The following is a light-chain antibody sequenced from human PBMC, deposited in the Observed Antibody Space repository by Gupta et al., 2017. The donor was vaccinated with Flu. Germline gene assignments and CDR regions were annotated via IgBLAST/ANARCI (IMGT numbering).Light chain of an antibody. CDR1: QSVSRY. V-gene: IGKV3-11*01. CDR3: QPHGI. Sequence: EIVLTQSPATLSLSPGARATLSCRASQSVSRYLAWYQQKPGQAPRLIIYEASNRATGIIARFSGNGSVTDFTRPRRGIEAEDCDGHDGQPHGIFGQGTKLDIK. CDR2: EAS. J-gene: IGKJ2*02.